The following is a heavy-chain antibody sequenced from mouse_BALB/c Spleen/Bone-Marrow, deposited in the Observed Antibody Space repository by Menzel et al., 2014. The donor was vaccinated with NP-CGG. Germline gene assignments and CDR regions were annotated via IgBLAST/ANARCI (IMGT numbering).Heavy chain of an antibody. J-gene: IGHJ4*01. CDR3: VRDNWDMAMDY. V-gene: IGHV7-3*02. CDR1: GFTFTDYY. CDR2: IRNKANGYTT. D-gene: IGHD4-1*01. Sequence: VQLKQSGGGLVQPGGSLRLSCATSGFTFTDYYMNWVRQPPGKALEWLGFIRNKANGYTTEYSASVKGRFTISSDNSQTIHYLQMNALRADDSATYDCVRDNWDMAMDYWGQGTSVTVSS.